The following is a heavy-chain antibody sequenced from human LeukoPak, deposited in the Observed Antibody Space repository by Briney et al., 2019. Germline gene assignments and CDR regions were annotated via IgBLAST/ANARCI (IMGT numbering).Heavy chain of an antibody. Sequence: GGSLRLSCAASGFTFRNYVIHWVRQAPGKGLEWVAVTSSDLNVKLYADSVKGRFTISRDNSRSTLYLQMNSLRPEDTAIYYCAREGYYGSGSPPSLYFDYWGQXTLXTVSS. CDR3: AREGYYGSGSPPSLYFDY. CDR1: GFTFRNYV. J-gene: IGHJ4*02. CDR2: TSSDLNVK. D-gene: IGHD3-10*01. V-gene: IGHV3-30-3*01.